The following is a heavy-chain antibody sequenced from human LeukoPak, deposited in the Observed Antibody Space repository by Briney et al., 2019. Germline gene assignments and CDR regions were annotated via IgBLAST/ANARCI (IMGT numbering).Heavy chain of an antibody. CDR2: IYYSGST. Sequence: SQTLSLTCTVSGGSISSGGYYWSWLRQHPGKGLEWIGYIYYSGSTYYNPSLKSRVTISVDTSKNQFSLKLSSVTAADTAVYYCARVYCSSTSCYTPHWFDPWGQGTLVTVSS. D-gene: IGHD2-2*02. J-gene: IGHJ5*02. V-gene: IGHV4-31*03. CDR1: GGSISSGGYY. CDR3: ARVYCSSTSCYTPHWFDP.